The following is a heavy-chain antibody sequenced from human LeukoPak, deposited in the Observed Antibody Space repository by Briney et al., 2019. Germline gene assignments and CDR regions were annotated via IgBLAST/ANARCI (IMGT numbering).Heavy chain of an antibody. V-gene: IGHV4-61*02. Sequence: TSETLSLTCTVSGGSISSGSYYWSWIRQPAGKGLEWIGRIYTSGSTNYNPSLKSRVTISVDTSKNQFSLKLSSVTAADTAVYYCARDLYGDYVDYWGQGTLVTVSS. CDR2: IYTSGST. CDR3: ARDLYGDYVDY. J-gene: IGHJ4*02. CDR1: GGSISSGSYY. D-gene: IGHD4-17*01.